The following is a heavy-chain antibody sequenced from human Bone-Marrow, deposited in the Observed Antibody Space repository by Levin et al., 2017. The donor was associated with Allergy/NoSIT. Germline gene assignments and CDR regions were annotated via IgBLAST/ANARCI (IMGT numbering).Heavy chain of an antibody. Sequence: GGSLRLSCAASGFTFSSYAMSWVRQAPGKGLEWVSAISGSGGSTYYADSVKGRFTISRDNSKNTLYLQMNSLRAEDTAVYYCAKANEVGNPVDDAFDIWGQGTMVTVSS. CDR2: ISGSGGST. J-gene: IGHJ3*02. CDR1: GFTFSSYA. CDR3: AKANEVGNPVDDAFDI. D-gene: IGHD4-23*01. V-gene: IGHV3-23*01.